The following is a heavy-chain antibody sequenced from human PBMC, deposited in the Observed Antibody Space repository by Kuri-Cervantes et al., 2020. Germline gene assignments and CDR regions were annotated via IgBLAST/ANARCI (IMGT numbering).Heavy chain of an antibody. Sequence: SGQDSCKASLYTFTSYYMHWVRQAPGQGLEGMGWINPNSGGTNYAQKFQGGVTMTRDTSISTAYMELSRLRSDDTAVYYCAKAVDIVVVPALGYGMDVWGQGTTVTVSS. CDR1: LYTFTSYY. CDR3: AKAVDIVVVPALGYGMDV. J-gene: IGHJ6*02. CDR2: INPNSGGT. D-gene: IGHD2-2*01. V-gene: IGHV1-2*02.